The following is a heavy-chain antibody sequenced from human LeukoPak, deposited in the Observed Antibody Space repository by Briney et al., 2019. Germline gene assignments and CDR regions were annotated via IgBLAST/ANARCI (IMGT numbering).Heavy chain of an antibody. V-gene: IGHV4-4*07. Sequence: SETLSLTCTVSGGSISSYYWSWIRQPAGKGLEWIGRIHTSGSTNYNPPLKSRVTMSVDTSNNQFSLKLSSVTAADTAVYYCARHDYSNYPVFNYWGQGTLVTVSS. CDR2: IHTSGST. CDR1: GGSISSYY. J-gene: IGHJ4*02. CDR3: ARHDYSNYPVFNY. D-gene: IGHD4-11*01.